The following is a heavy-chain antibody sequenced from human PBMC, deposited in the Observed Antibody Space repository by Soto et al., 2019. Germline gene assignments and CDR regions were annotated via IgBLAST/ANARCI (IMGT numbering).Heavy chain of an antibody. V-gene: IGHV1-18*01. Sequence: ASVKVSCKASGGTFSSYTISWVRQAPGQGLEWMGWISGYNSNTNYAQKFEGRVRMTKDTTRSTAYLEARSLRFDDTAVYYCGRERQWEPVPYWGQGTPVTVSS. D-gene: IGHD1-26*01. CDR2: ISGYNSNT. CDR1: GGTFSSYT. J-gene: IGHJ4*02. CDR3: GRERQWEPVPY.